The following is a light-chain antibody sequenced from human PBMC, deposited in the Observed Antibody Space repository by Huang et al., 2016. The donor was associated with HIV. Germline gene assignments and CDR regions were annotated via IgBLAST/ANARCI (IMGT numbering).Light chain of an antibody. J-gene: IGKJ1*01. Sequence: DIKMTQSPSSLSASVGDRVTITCQASQDISTYLNWYQQKPGNAPKVLIYAASNLETVFPSRFSGSGSGTDFTFTISSLQPGDIATYYCQQYDNLPWTFGQGTKVEIK. V-gene: IGKV1-33*01. CDR2: AAS. CDR1: QDISTY. CDR3: QQYDNLPWT.